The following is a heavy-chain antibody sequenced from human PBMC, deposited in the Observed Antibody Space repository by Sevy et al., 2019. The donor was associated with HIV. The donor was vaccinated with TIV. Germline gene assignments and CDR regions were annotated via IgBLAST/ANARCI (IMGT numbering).Heavy chain of an antibody. J-gene: IGHJ4*02. V-gene: IGHV1-24*01. CDR3: ATTKDYYEGSGDPFDY. D-gene: IGHD3-22*01. CDR1: GSTLTQLS. Sequence: ASVKVSCRVSGSTLTQLSMHWVRQTPGKGLEWLGSFDPEDGETIYAQKFQGRVTLTEDTPTDTAYMDLSSLRSGDTAVYYCATTKDYYEGSGDPFDYWGQGTLVTVSS. CDR2: FDPEDGET.